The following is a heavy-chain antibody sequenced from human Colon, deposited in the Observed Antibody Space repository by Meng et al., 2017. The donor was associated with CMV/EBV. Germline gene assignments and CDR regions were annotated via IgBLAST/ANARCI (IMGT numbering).Heavy chain of an antibody. J-gene: IGHJ4*02. Sequence: QVQPVQSGAGAKKPGSSVKSSCKASGDTFSSYAIGRVRQAPGQGLVWMGGINPIFGTANNAQKFQGRVTITADESTSTAYMELSSLRSEDTAGYYCARDIDSAEGYWGQGTLVTVSS. D-gene: IGHD1-26*01. V-gene: IGHV1-69*12. CDR1: GDTFSSYA. CDR2: INPIFGTA. CDR3: ARDIDSAEGY.